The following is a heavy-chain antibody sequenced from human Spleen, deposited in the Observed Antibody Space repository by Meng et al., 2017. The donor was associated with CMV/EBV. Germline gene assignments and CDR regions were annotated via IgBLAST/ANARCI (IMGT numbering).Heavy chain of an antibody. D-gene: IGHD3-10*01. Sequence: GESLKISCAASGFTFSSYWMSWVRQAPGKGLEWVANIKQDGSEKYYVDSVKGRFTISRDNAKNSLYLQMNSLRAEDTAVYYCAKSDYPYSFDHWGQGTLVTVSS. CDR2: IKQDGSEK. V-gene: IGHV3-7*01. J-gene: IGHJ4*02. CDR3: AKSDYPYSFDH. CDR1: GFTFSSYW.